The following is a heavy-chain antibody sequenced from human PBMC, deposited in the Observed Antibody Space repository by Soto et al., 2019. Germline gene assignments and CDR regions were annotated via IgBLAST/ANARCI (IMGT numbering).Heavy chain of an antibody. CDR1: GVTMRDGGYS. D-gene: IGHD5-12*01. J-gene: IGHJ4*01. Sequence: QTVSLTCVVSGVTMRDGGYSWMWIRQSPGKCLGWLGYISHLDTTYYNPSFKSGVSFSIDRTTNQFALCLTSMTAADKSVYYCPMPGGYDSSDFWGQGIKVTFSS. V-gene: IGHV4-30-2*06. CDR2: ISHLDTT. CDR3: PMPGGYDSSDF.